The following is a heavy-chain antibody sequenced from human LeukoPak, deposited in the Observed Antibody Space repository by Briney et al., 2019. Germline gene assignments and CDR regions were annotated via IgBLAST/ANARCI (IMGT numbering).Heavy chain of an antibody. V-gene: IGHV3-23*01. J-gene: IGHJ4*02. CDR1: GFTFSSYA. CDR2: ISGSGGST. Sequence: GGSLRLSCAASGFTFSSYAMSWVRQAPGKGLEWVSAISGSGGSTYYADSVKGRFTISRDNSKNTLYLQMNSMRAEDTAVYYCAKRSTAEYDGYWGQETLVTVSS. CDR3: AKRSTAEYDGY. D-gene: IGHD2/OR15-2a*01.